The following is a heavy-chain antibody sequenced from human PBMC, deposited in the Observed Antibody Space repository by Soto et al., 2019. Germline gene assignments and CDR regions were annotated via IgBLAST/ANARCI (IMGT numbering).Heavy chain of an antibody. J-gene: IGHJ6*02. V-gene: IGHV2-70*04. CDR2: IDWDDDK. D-gene: IGHD3-22*01. CDR3: ARGGGYYYDSSSYYYYYYGMDF. CDR1: GFSLSTSGMR. Sequence: GSGPTLVNPTQTLTLTCTFSGFSLSTSGMRVSWIRQPPGKALEWLARIDWDDDKFYSTSLKTRPTISKDTSKNQVVLTMTNMDPVDTATYYCARGGGYYYDSSSYYYYYYGMDFWGQGTTLTRSS.